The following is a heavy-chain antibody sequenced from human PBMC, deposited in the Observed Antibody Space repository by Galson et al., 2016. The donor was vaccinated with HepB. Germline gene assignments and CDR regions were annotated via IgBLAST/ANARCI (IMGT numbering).Heavy chain of an antibody. CDR2: INSDGTIS. J-gene: IGHJ5*02. CDR1: GFAFSSHW. Sequence: SLRLSCAASGFAFSSHWMHWVRQAPGKGLMWVARINSDGTISNYAHSVKGRFTISRDNAENTLYLEMTSLRAEDTAVYNCVRDHSVVPATAYNWFDPWGQGTLVTVSS. V-gene: IGHV3-74*01. D-gene: IGHD2-21*02. CDR3: VRDHSVVPATAYNWFDP.